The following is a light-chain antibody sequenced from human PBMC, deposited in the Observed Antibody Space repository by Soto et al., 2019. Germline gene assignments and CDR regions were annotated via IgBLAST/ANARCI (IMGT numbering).Light chain of an antibody. CDR1: SSNIGSNT. CDR2: SNN. J-gene: IGLJ1*01. Sequence: VLTQPPSASGTPGQRVTISCSGSSSNIGSNTVSWYQQVPGTAPKLLIYSNNQRPSGVPDRFSGSKSGTSASLATSGLQSEDEADYYCAAWDDSLNALVFGTGTNVAVL. V-gene: IGLV1-44*01. CDR3: AAWDDSLNALV.